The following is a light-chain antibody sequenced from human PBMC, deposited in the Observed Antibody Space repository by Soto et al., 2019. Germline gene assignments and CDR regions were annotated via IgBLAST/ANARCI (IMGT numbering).Light chain of an antibody. CDR3: SSYISSSTFVV. CDR1: SRDVGGYNY. J-gene: IGLJ2*01. CDR2: EVS. Sequence: QSALTQPASVSGSPGQSITISCTGTSRDVGGYNYVSWHQQHPGKAPKVIITEVSNRPSGVSNRFSGSKSGNTASLTISGLQPEDEADYYCSSYISSSTFVVFGGGTKLTVL. V-gene: IGLV2-14*01.